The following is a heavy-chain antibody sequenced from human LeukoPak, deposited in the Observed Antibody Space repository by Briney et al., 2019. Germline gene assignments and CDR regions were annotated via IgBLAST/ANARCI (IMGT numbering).Heavy chain of an antibody. D-gene: IGHD1-26*01. Sequence: GGSLRLSCAASGFTVSSNYMSWVRQAPGKGLEWVSVIYSGGSTYYADSVKGRFTISRDNSKNTLYLQMNSLRAEDTAVYYCARSTTYVTYYFDYWGQGTLVTVS. CDR1: GFTVSSNY. CDR2: IYSGGST. CDR3: ARSTTYVTYYFDY. J-gene: IGHJ4*02. V-gene: IGHV3-53*01.